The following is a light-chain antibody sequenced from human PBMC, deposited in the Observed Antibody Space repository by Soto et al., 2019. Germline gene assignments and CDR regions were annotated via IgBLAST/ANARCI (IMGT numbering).Light chain of an antibody. CDR3: QQYGGSPLYT. V-gene: IGKV3-20*01. CDR2: GVP. J-gene: IGKJ2*01. CDR1: QGVNSNY. Sequence: EIVLTQSTGTLSLSPGERATLSCRASQGVNSNYLAWYQQRPGQAPRLLFYGVPNRATGIPDRFSCSGSGTDFTLSISRLEPEDSALYYCQQYGGSPLYTFGQGTKLEIK.